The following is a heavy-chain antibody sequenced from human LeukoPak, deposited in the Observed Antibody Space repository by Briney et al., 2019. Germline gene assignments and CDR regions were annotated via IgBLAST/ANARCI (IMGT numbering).Heavy chain of an antibody. V-gene: IGHV4-61*08. CDR2: IYYSGST. CDR3: ARDRSAQGYYYGMDV. CDR1: GGSISSGGYY. D-gene: IGHD3-3*01. J-gene: IGHJ6*02. Sequence: SETLSLTCAVSGGSISSGGYYWSWIRQPPGKGLEWIGYIYYSGSTNYNPSLKSRVTISVDTSKNQFSLKLSSVTAADTAVYYCARDRSAQGYYYGMDVWGQGTTVTVSS.